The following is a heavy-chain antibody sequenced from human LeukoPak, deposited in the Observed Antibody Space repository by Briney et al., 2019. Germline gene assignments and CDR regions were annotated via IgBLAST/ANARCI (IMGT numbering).Heavy chain of an antibody. CDR2: INPNSGGT. D-gene: IGHD2-2*01. Sequence: ASVKVSCKASGYTFTGYYMHWVRQAPGQGLEWMGWINPNSGGTNYAQKFQGWVTMTRDTSISTAYMELSRLRSDDTAVYYCARAPGDIVVVPSPAFDIWGQGTMVTVSS. CDR3: ARAPGDIVVVPSPAFDI. CDR1: GYTFTGYY. V-gene: IGHV1-2*04. J-gene: IGHJ3*02.